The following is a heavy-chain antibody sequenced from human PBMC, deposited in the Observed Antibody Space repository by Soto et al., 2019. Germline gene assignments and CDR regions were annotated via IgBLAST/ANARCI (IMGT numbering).Heavy chain of an antibody. Sequence: VAVKVSCKASGYTFTSYGISWVRQAPGQGLEWMGWTSAYNGNTNYAQRLQGRVTMTTDTSTRTAYMELRSLRSDSKAVYYCGRWTYYYDSSGRPNYYYYGRDVWGQGTTVTGSS. J-gene: IGHJ6*01. CDR3: GRWTYYYDSSGRPNYYYYGRDV. V-gene: IGHV1-18*04. CDR1: GYTFTSYG. D-gene: IGHD3-22*01. CDR2: TSAYNGNT.